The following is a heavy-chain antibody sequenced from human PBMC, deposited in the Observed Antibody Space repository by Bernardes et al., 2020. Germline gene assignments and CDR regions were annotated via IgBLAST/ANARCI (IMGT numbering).Heavy chain of an antibody. CDR3: AKLGGARYCSSTSCYAVDY. D-gene: IGHD2-2*01. J-gene: IGHJ4*02. CDR1: GFTFSSYA. V-gene: IGHV3-23*01. Sequence: GWSLRLSCAASGFTFSSYAMSWVRQAPGKGLEWVSAISGSGGSTYYADSVKGRFTISRDNSKNTLYLQMNSLRAEDTAVYYCAKLGGARYCSSTSCYAVDYWGQGTLVTVSS. CDR2: ISGSGGST.